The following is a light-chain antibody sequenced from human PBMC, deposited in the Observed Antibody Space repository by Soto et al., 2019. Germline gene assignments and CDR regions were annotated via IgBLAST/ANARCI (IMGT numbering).Light chain of an antibody. Sequence: EIVLTQSPGTLSLSPGERATLSCRASQSVSISYLAWYQQKPGQAPRLLIHATSTRATGIPDRFSGSGSGTDFTLTISRLEPEDFAVYYCQQYGNSLYTFGQGTNLEIK. V-gene: IGKV3-20*01. J-gene: IGKJ2*01. CDR2: ATS. CDR3: QQYGNSLYT. CDR1: QSVSISY.